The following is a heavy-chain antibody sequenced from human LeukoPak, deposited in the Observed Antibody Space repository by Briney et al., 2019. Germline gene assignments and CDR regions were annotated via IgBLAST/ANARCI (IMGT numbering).Heavy chain of an antibody. CDR1: GFTFSTYW. CDR2: LNQDGSEK. CDR3: ARAVTSTEGY. J-gene: IGHJ4*02. V-gene: IGHV3-7*03. Sequence: GGSLRLSCAASGFTFSTYWMTWVRQAPGEGLEWVASLNQDGSEKYYVDSVKGRFTISRDNAQKSLYLEMKSLSAKDTAVYYCARAVTSTEGYWGQGTLVTASS.